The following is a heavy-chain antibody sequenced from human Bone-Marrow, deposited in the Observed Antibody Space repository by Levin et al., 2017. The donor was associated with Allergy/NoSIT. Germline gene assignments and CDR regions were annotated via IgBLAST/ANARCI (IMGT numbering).Heavy chain of an antibody. Sequence: NPSETLSLTCAVSGYSISSGYYWAWIRQPPGKGLEWIGSIYNSGGSYYNPSLKSRVTISLDMSKNQFSLRLHSVTATDTAVYYCARDQIYERFDPWGQGTLVTVYS. CDR2: IYNSGGS. CDR1: GYSISSGYY. J-gene: IGHJ5*02. CDR3: ARDQIYERFDP. D-gene: IGHD5/OR15-5a*01. V-gene: IGHV4-38-2*02.